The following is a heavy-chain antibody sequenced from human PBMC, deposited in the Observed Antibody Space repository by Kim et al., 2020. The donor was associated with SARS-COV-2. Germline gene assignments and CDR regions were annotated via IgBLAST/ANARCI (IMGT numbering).Heavy chain of an antibody. CDR1: GFSLNTDEVG. J-gene: IGHJ4*02. CDR2: IFWDDDK. V-gene: IGHV2-5*02. Sequence: SGPTLVKPTETLTLTCTFSGFSLNTDEVGVAWIRQSPGKALEWLALIFWDDDKRYSPSLRTRVTISKDTSGSQVVLKIANMSPVDTATYYCAHRHRGSGFFDFWSQGTRVAVSS. D-gene: IGHD3-10*01. CDR3: AHRHRGSGFFDF.